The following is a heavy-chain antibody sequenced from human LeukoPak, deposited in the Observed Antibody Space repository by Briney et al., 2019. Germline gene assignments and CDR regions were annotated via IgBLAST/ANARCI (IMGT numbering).Heavy chain of an antibody. CDR2: IYSGGST. CDR1: GFTVSSNY. D-gene: IGHD3-22*01. J-gene: IGHJ6*02. CDR3: ARDRSTYYYDSSGYYGDYGMDV. V-gene: IGHV3-66*01. Sequence: AGGSLRLSCAASGFTVSSNYMSWVRQAPGKGLEWVSVIYSGGSTYYADSVKGRFTISRDNSKNTLYLQMNSLRAEDTAVYYCARDRSTYYYDSSGYYGDYGMDVWGQGTTVTVSS.